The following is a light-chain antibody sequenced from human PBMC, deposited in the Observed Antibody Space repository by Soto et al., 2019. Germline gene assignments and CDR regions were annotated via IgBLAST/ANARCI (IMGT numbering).Light chain of an antibody. CDR1: SSNLGAGYD. CDR3: QSYDRTLSGCV. J-gene: IGLJ1*01. CDR2: GHT. V-gene: IGLV1-40*01. Sequence: QSVLTQPPSVSGAPGQRVTISCTGSSSNLGAGYDVNWYQQLPGTAPKLLIYGHTNRPSGVPDQFSGSKSGSSASLAITGLQAEDEADYYCQSYDRTLSGCVFGTGTKVTVL.